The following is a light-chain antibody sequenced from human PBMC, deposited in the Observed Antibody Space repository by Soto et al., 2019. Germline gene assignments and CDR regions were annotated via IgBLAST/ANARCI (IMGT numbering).Light chain of an antibody. J-gene: IGKJ1*01. CDR1: QDISSSY. V-gene: IGKV3-20*01. Sequence: ETVLTQSPGTLSLSPGERASLSCRASQDISSSYLAWYQQKLGQAPRLLIYGASSRATGIPDRFSGSGSGTDFTLTISRLEPEDFAVYYCQQYGASPPWTFGQGTKVEIK. CDR3: QQYGASPPWT. CDR2: GAS.